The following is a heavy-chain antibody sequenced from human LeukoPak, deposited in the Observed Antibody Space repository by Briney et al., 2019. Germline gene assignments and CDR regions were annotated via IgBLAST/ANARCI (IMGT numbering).Heavy chain of an antibody. CDR2: IYYSGSA. J-gene: IGHJ4*02. CDR3: AGYYYDSSGYYYAY. V-gene: IGHV4-39*07. CDR1: GGSISDSNYY. Sequence: AETLSLTCTVSGGSISDSNYYWGWIRQPPGRGLEWIANIYYSGSAYYSPSLKSRVTVSIDTSKNQFSLKLSSVTAADTAVYYCAGYYYDSSGYYYAYWGQGTLVTVSS. D-gene: IGHD3-22*01.